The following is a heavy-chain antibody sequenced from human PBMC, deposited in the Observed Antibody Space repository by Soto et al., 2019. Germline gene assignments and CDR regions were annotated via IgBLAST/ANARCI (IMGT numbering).Heavy chain of an antibody. V-gene: IGHV3-30*18. CDR2: ISYDGSQR. Sequence: QMQLVESGGGVIQPGRSLRLSCEASGLTFSRSGKHWVRQATDKGLEWVAVISYDGSQRYYADSIKGRFAISRDNSKNTLYLQMNSLRLEDTAVYYCANQGGQWLPDKHLGQGTLVTVSS. CDR3: ANQGGQWLPDKH. J-gene: IGHJ4*02. D-gene: IGHD6-19*01. CDR1: GLTFSRSG.